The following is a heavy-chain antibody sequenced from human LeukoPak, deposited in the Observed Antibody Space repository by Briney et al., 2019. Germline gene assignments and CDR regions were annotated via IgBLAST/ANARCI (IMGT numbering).Heavy chain of an antibody. Sequence: GGSLRLSCAASGFTFSSYAMSWVRQAPGKGLEWVSAISGSGGSTYYADSVKGRFTISRDNSKNTLYLQMNSLRAEDTAVYYCAKGLCRGGDCYPLDYFDYWGQGTLVTVSS. V-gene: IGHV3-23*01. D-gene: IGHD2-21*02. J-gene: IGHJ4*02. CDR2: ISGSGGST. CDR3: AKGLCRGGDCYPLDYFDY. CDR1: GFTFSSYA.